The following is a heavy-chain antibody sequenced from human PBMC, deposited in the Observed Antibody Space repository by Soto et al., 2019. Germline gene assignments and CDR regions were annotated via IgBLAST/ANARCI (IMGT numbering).Heavy chain of an antibody. CDR2: ISGSGGST. D-gene: IGHD6-13*01. J-gene: IGHJ4*02. V-gene: IGHV3-23*01. CDR1: GFTFSTYA. Sequence: EVQLLESGGGLVQPGGSLRLSGAASGFTFSTYAMNWVRQAPGKGLEWVSAISGSGGSTYYADSVKGRFTISRDNSKNTLYLQMNSLRAEDTAVYYCAKGATSSWYGGHFDCWGQGTLVTVSS. CDR3: AKGATSSWYGGHFDC.